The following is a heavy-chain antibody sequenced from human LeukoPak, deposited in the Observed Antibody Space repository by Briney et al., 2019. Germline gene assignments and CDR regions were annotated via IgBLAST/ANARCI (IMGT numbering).Heavy chain of an antibody. D-gene: IGHD3-22*01. CDR3: ARGGPYYDSSRANDLNY. CDR1: GYTFTDYY. Sequence: GASVPVSFMASGYTFTDYYMQWLRQAPGQGREWMGWINPNSGGTHYVQRFQGWVTMTRDTSISTAYMELRRLTSDDTAVYYCARGGPYYDSSRANDLNYWGQGTLVTVSS. J-gene: IGHJ4*02. V-gene: IGHV1-2*04. CDR2: INPNSGGT.